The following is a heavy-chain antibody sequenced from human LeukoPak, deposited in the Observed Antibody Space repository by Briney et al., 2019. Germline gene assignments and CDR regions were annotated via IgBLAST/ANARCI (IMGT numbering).Heavy chain of an antibody. D-gene: IGHD3-22*01. V-gene: IGHV1-18*01. Sequence: ASVKVSCKTSGYSFSHYGISWVRQAPGQGLEWMGWISAYNGNTNYAQKLQGRVTMTTDTSTSTAYMELRSLRSDDTAVYYCARDLVRYYYDSSGYPDYWGQGTLVTVSS. CDR1: GYSFSHYG. CDR3: ARDLVRYYYDSSGYPDY. CDR2: ISAYNGNT. J-gene: IGHJ4*02.